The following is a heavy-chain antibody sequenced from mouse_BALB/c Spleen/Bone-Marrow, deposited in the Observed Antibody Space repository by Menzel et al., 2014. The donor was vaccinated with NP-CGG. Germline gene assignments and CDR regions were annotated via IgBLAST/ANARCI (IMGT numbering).Heavy chain of an antibody. J-gene: IGHJ3*01. CDR2: IWGDGST. CDR3: ARDRYGSSLAWFAY. Sequence: VKVEESGPGLVAPSQSLSITCTVSGFSLTDYGINWVRQPPGKGLEWLGTIWGDGSTDYNSVLKSRLSISKDNSKSQVFFKMNSLQTDDTARYYCARDRYGSSLAWFAYWGQGTLVTVSA. CDR1: GFSLTDYG. V-gene: IGHV2-6-7*01. D-gene: IGHD1-1*01.